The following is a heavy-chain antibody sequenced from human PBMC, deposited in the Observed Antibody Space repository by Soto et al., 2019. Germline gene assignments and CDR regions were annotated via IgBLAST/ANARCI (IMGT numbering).Heavy chain of an antibody. D-gene: IGHD2-15*01. V-gene: IGHV1-69*06. J-gene: IGHJ6*02. CDR1: GGTFSSYA. Sequence: QVQLVQSGAEVKKPGSSVKVSCKASGGTFSSYAISWVRQAPGQGLEWMGGIIPIFGTANYAQKFQGRVTIPADKSTSTAYMELSSLRSEDTAVYYCARGGRYCSGGSCPVGMDVWGQGTTVTVSS. CDR3: ARGGRYCSGGSCPVGMDV. CDR2: IIPIFGTA.